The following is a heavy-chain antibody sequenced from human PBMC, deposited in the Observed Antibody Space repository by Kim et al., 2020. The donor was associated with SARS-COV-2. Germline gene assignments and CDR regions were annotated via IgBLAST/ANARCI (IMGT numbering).Heavy chain of an antibody. J-gene: IGHJ3*02. Sequence: KSRVTISVDTSKNQFSLKLSSVTAADTAVYYCASRSYNWKGTHRYDAFDIWGQGTMVTVSS. D-gene: IGHD1-20*01. CDR3: ASRSYNWKGTHRYDAFDI. V-gene: IGHV4-59*01.